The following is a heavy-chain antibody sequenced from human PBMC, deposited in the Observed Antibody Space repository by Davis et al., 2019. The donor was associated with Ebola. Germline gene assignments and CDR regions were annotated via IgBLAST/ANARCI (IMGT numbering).Heavy chain of an antibody. J-gene: IGHJ6*03. CDR1: GVSISSYY. V-gene: IGHV4-59*01. CDR2: IFYTGST. CDR3: ARDRDSTSPPYYYYMDV. Sequence: MPSETLSLTCTVPGVSISSYYWSWIRQPPGKGLEWIGYIFYTGSTNYNPSLTSRVTISVDTSKNQFSLKLSSVTAADTAVYYCARDRDSTSPPYYYYMDVWGKGTTVTVSS. D-gene: IGHD6-6*01.